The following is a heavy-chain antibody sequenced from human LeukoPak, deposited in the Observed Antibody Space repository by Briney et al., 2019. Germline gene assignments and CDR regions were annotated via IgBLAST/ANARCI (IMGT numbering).Heavy chain of an antibody. D-gene: IGHD3-16*01. CDR1: GHTFTGFY. V-gene: IGHV1-2*02. J-gene: IGHJ4*02. CDR3: ARDRGPYTRDY. Sequence: GASVKVSCKASGHTFTGFYIHWVRQAPGQGLEWMGWIDPNSGGTNYAQKFQGRVTMTGDTSISTAYMELSRLKSDDTAVYYCARDRGPYTRDYWGQGTLVTVSS. CDR2: IDPNSGGT.